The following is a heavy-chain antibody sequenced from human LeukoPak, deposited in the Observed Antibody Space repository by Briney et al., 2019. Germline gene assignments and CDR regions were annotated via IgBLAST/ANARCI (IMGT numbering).Heavy chain of an antibody. CDR1: GDSVSSNSAA. J-gene: IGHJ4*02. D-gene: IGHD3-10*01. CDR3: ARDRPYYYGSGSYSCYYFDY. V-gene: IGHV6-1*01. CDR2: TYYRSKWYN. Sequence: SQTLSLTCAISGDSVSSNSAAWNWIRQSPSRGLEWLGRTYYRSKWYNDYAVSVKSRITINPDTSKNQFSLQLNSVTPEDTAVYYCARDRPYYYGSGSYSCYYFDYWGQGTLVTVSS.